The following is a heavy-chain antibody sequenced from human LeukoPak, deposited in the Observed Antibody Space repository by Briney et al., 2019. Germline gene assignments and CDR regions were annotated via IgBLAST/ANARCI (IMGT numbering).Heavy chain of an antibody. D-gene: IGHD3-9*01. CDR2: IYSGGST. Sequence: GGSLRLSCAASVFTVSSNYISSGRQAPGKGLEWVSVIYSGGSTYYADSVKGRLTISRDNSKNTLYLQMNSLRAEDTAVYYCASYDILTGYTWGQGTLVTVSS. CDR1: VFTVSSNY. J-gene: IGHJ5*02. V-gene: IGHV3-53*01. CDR3: ASYDILTGYT.